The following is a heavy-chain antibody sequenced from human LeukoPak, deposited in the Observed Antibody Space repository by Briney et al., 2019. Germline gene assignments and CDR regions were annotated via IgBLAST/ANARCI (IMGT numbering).Heavy chain of an antibody. V-gene: IGHV3-23*01. J-gene: IGHJ5*02. CDR3: AKGGAINGWYWFDP. Sequence: GGSLRLSCAASGFTFSNYGMNWARQAPGKGLEWGSSINARADEAHHAYPVTGRFTSSRDNSKNTLYLQMNSLRAEDTALSYCAKGGAINGWYWFDPWGAGTPVIVSS. CDR1: GFTFSNYG. D-gene: IGHD6-19*01. CDR2: INARADEA.